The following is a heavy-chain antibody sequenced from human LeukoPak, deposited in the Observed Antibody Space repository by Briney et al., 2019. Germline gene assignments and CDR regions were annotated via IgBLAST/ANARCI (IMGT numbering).Heavy chain of an antibody. CDR1: GGSISSYY. D-gene: IGHD6-19*01. V-gene: IGHV4-59*01. Sequence: SETLSLTCIVSGGSISSYYWSWIRQLPGKGLEWIGSISYSGTTNYNPSLKSRVTISVDTSKNQFSLKLSSVTAADTAVYYCASLVWYSSGWIDYWGQGTLVTVSS. CDR3: ASLVWYSSGWIDY. J-gene: IGHJ4*02. CDR2: ISYSGTT.